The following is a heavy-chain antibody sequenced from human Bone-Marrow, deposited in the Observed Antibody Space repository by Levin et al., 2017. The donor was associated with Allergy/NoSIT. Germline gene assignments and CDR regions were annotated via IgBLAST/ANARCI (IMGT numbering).Heavy chain of an antibody. CDR2: IYYSGST. D-gene: IGHD4-17*01. J-gene: IGHJ4*02. V-gene: IGHV4-59*01. CDR3: ASYATVTTTTGYFDY. CDR1: GGSISSYY. Sequence: KPSETLSLTCTVSGGSISSYYWSWIRQPPGKGLEWIGYIYYSGSTNYNPSLKRRVTISVDTSKNQFSLKLSSVTAADTAVYYCASYATVTTTTGYFDYWGQGTLVTVSS.